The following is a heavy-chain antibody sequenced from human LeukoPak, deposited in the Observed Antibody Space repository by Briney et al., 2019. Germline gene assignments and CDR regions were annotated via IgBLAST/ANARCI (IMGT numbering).Heavy chain of an antibody. CDR1: GYTFTGYY. CDR2: INPNSGGT. V-gene: IGHV1-2*02. Sequence: ASVKVSCKASGYTFTGYYMHWVRQAPGQGLEWMGWINPNSGGTNYAQKFRGRVTMTRDTSISTAYMELSRLRSDDTAVYYCARDEVLPHTMIVVEGCFDIWGQGTMVTVSS. CDR3: ARDEVLPHTMIVVEGCFDI. D-gene: IGHD3-22*01. J-gene: IGHJ3*02.